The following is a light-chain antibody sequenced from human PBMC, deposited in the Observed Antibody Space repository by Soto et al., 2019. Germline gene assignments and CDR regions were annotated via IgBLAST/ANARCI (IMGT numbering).Light chain of an antibody. CDR2: EVS. Sequence: QSALTQPASVSGSPGQSITISCTGTSSDVGVYNSVSWYQENPGKAPKLMIFEVSNRPSGVSNRFSGSKSGNTASLTISGLQAEDEADYCCSSYTTSGTLVFGGGTKLTVL. CDR3: SSYTTSGTLV. J-gene: IGLJ3*02. V-gene: IGLV2-14*01. CDR1: SSDVGVYNS.